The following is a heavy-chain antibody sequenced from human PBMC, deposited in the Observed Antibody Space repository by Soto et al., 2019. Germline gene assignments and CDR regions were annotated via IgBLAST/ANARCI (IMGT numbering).Heavy chain of an antibody. CDR1: GYAFTTYG. D-gene: IGHD1-1*01. Sequence: QVHLVQSGAEVKKPGASVKVSCQGSGYAFTTYGITWVRQAPGQGLEGMGWISAHNGNTNYAQKLQGRVTVTRDTSTSTAYMELRSLRYDDTAVYYCARGRYGDYWGQGALVTVSS. J-gene: IGHJ4*02. CDR2: ISAHNGNT. V-gene: IGHV1-18*01. CDR3: ARGRYGDY.